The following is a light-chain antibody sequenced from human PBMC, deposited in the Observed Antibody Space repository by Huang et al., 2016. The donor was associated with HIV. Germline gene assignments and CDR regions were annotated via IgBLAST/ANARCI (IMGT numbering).Light chain of an antibody. V-gene: IGKV3-11*01. CDR3: QQRSNSLT. Sequence: EIVLTQSPDTLSLSPGQTATFSCRASQSLNKFFNCYQHKPGQAPRLLFYDASNRAAGIPARFNGSGSGTDFTLTITSLKPEDFAIYYCQQRSNSLTFGGGTKVEIK. J-gene: IGKJ4*01. CDR1: QSLNKF. CDR2: DAS.